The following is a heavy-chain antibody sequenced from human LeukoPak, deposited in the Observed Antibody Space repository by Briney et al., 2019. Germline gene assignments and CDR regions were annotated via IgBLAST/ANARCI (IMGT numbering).Heavy chain of an antibody. CDR3: ARDGSPAGYYFDY. J-gene: IGHJ4*02. Sequence: RSSETLSLTCTVSGGSISSYYWSWIRQPPGKGLEWIGYIYYSGSTNYNPSLKSRVTTSVDTSKNQFSLKLSSVTAADTAVYYCARDGSPAGYYFDYWGQGTLVTVSS. CDR2: IYYSGST. CDR1: GGSISSYY. D-gene: IGHD2-2*01. V-gene: IGHV4-59*01.